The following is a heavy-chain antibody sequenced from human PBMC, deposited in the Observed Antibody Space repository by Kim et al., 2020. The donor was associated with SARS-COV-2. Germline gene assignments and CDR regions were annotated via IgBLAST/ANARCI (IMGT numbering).Heavy chain of an antibody. V-gene: IGHV5-51*01. CDR3: ARQVGATTTGAFDI. J-gene: IGHJ3*02. Sequence: SPSFQGQVTISADKSISTAYLQWSSLKASDTAMYYCARQVGATTTGAFDIWGQGTMVTVSS. D-gene: IGHD1-26*01.